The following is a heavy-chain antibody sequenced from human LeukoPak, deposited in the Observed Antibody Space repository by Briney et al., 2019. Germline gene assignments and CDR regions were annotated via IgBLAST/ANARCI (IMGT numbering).Heavy chain of an antibody. CDR3: ARASYNSDWYFDQ. Sequence: GGSLRLSCAVSGFTFRSHEMNWVRQAPGKGLEWISYISTSGSIIYYADSVKGRFTISRDNARNSLFLQMGSLKVEDTAVYYCARASYNSDWYFDQWGQGTLVTVSS. D-gene: IGHD6-19*01. CDR1: GFTFRSHE. CDR2: ISTSGSII. J-gene: IGHJ4*02. V-gene: IGHV3-48*03.